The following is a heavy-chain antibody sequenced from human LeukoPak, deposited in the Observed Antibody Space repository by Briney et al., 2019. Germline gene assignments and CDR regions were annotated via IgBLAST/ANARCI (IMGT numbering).Heavy chain of an antibody. D-gene: IGHD1-26*01. V-gene: IGHV4-59*12. CDR3: ASPEDSGSYYNYYYYGMDV. Sequence: PSETLSLTCTVSGGSISSYYWSWIRQPPGKGLEWIGYIYYSGSTNYNPSLKSRVTISVDTSKNQFSLKLSSVTAADTAVYYCASPEDSGSYYNYYYYGMDVWGQGTTVTVSS. CDR1: GGSISSYY. J-gene: IGHJ6*02. CDR2: IYYSGST.